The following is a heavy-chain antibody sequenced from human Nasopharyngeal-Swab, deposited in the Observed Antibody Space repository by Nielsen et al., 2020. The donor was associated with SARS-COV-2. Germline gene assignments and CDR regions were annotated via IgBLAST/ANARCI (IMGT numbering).Heavy chain of an antibody. D-gene: IGHD4-23*01. V-gene: IGHV3-30*18. CDR3: AKVYGGSEFDP. CDR2: ISYDGSNK. J-gene: IGHJ5*02. Sequence: GESLKISCAASGFTFSSYGMHCVRQAPGKGLEWVALISYDGSNKYYADSVKGRFTISRDNSKNTLYLQMNSLRAEDTAVYYCAKVYGGSEFDPWGQGTLVTVSS. CDR1: GFTFSSYG.